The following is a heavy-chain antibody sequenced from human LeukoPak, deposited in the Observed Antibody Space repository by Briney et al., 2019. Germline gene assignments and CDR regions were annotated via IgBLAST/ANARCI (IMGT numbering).Heavy chain of an antibody. CDR2: IKHDGSEK. J-gene: IGHJ4*02. Sequence: GGSLRLSCEGSGFTFSTYYMSWVRQAPGKGLERVANIKHDGSEKFYVDSVKGRFTVCRDNAKNSVFLQMNSLRADESAVYYCASGSSTWSTMGLYFDHWGQGALVTVSS. V-gene: IGHV3-7*01. D-gene: IGHD6-13*01. CDR3: ASGSSTWSTMGLYFDH. CDR1: GFTFSTYY.